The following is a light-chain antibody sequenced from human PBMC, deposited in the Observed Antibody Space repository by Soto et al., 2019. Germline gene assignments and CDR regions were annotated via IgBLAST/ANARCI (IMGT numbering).Light chain of an antibody. J-gene: IGKJ4*01. V-gene: IGKV4-1*01. CDR3: QQYYSTPQA. CDR1: QNLFYSSNNNNY. Sequence: DTVMTQSPDSLAVSLGETATIKCKSSQNLFYSSNNNNYLAWYQQKSGQRPRLLISWASTRESGVPDRFRGSGSGTDFTLTISNLQADDVAVYYCQQYYSTPQAFGGGTKVE. CDR2: WAS.